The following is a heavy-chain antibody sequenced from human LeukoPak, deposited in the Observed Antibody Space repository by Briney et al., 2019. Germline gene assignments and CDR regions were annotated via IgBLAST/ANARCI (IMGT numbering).Heavy chain of an antibody. CDR2: IKSKTDGGTT. D-gene: IGHD3-3*01. Sequence: PGGSLRLSCAASGFPFSSYAMSWVRQAPGKGLEWVGRIKSKTDGGTTDYAAPVKGRFTISRDDSKNTLYLQMNSLKTEDTAVYYCTTDQGITIFGVVSPGYYYYGMDVWGQGTTVTVSS. J-gene: IGHJ6*02. CDR3: TTDQGITIFGVVSPGYYYYGMDV. V-gene: IGHV3-15*01. CDR1: GFPFSSYA.